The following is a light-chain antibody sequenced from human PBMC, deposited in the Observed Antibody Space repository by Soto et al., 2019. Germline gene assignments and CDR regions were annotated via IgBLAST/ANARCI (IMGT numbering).Light chain of an antibody. V-gene: IGLV9-49*01. CDR2: VGTGGIVR. Sequence: QSVLTQPPSASASLGDSVTLTCTLSSAYSNYKVDWYQQRPGKGPRFVMRVGTGGIVRSKADGIPDRFSVLGSGLIRDLTIRNIQEEDESDNHCGADHGSGSNFVYLFGGGTQLTVL. J-gene: IGLJ2*01. CDR3: GADHGSGSNFVYL. CDR1: SAYSNYK.